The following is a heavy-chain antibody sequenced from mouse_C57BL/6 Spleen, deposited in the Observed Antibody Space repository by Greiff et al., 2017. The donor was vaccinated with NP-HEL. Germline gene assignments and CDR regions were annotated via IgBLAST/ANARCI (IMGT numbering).Heavy chain of an antibody. Sequence: QVQLQQPGAELVKPGASVKLSCKASGSTLTSYRMQWVKQRPGQGLEWIGEIDPSDSYTNSNHKFKGKATLTVDTSSSTSYMQLSSLTSEDSAVYYCAREGSTMVTPFAYCGQGTLVTVSA. V-gene: IGHV1-50*01. CDR1: GSTLTSYR. CDR3: AREGSTMVTPFAY. D-gene: IGHD2-1*01. CDR2: IDPSDSYT. J-gene: IGHJ3*01.